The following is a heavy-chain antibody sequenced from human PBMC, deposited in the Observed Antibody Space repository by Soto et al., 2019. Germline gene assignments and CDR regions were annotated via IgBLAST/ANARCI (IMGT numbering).Heavy chain of an antibody. D-gene: IGHD3-22*01. Sequence: SETLSLTCTVSGGSISSSSYYWGWIRQPPWKGLEWIGSIYYSGSTYYNPSLKSRVTISVDTSKNQFSLKLSSVTAADTAVYYCAIAYYYDSSGYYQYYFDYWGQGTLVNVSS. J-gene: IGHJ4*02. CDR2: IYYSGST. CDR3: AIAYYYDSSGYYQYYFDY. CDR1: GGSISSSSYY. V-gene: IGHV4-39*01.